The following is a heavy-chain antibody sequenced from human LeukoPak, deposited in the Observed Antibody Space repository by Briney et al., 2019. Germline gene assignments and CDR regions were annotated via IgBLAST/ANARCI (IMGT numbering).Heavy chain of an antibody. CDR1: GGSISSYY. V-gene: IGHV4-59*01. CDR3: AGLSYDFLGY. D-gene: IGHD3-3*01. J-gene: IGHJ4*02. Sequence: SETLSLTCSVSGGSISSYYWSWIRQPPGKRLEWIGYIYYSGSTNYNPSLQSRVTISVDTSKNQFSLKLSSVTAADTAVYYCAGLSYDFLGYWGQGTLVTVSS. CDR2: IYYSGST.